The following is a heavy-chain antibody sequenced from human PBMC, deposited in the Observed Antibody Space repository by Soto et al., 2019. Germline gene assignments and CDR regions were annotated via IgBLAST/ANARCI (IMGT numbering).Heavy chain of an antibody. J-gene: IGHJ4*02. CDR3: ARDIFGDYEAGIDY. CDR1: GFTFSSYA. Sequence: PGGSLRLSCAASGFTFSSYAMSWVRQAPGKGLEWVASISSSNSYIYYADSVKGRFTLSRDNAKNSLFLQMNSLRAEDTALYYCARDIFGDYEAGIDYWGQGTLVTVSS. CDR2: ISSSNSYI. D-gene: IGHD4-17*01. V-gene: IGHV3-21*01.